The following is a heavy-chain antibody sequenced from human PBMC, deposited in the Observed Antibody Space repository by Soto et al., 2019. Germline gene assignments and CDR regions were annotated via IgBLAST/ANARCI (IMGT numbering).Heavy chain of an antibody. CDR2: INSDGSST. CDR1: GFTFSSYW. J-gene: IGHJ4*02. D-gene: IGHD3-16*01. CDR3: ARNYDTGDFDY. Sequence: GGSLRLSCAASGFTFSSYWMHWVRQAPGKGLVWVSRINSDGSSTSYADSVKGRFTISRDNAKNTLYLQMNSLRAEDAAVYCCARNYDTGDFDYWGQGTLVTVSS. V-gene: IGHV3-74*01.